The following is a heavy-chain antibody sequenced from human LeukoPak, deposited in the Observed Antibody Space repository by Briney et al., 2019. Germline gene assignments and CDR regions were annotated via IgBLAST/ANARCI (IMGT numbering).Heavy chain of an antibody. CDR3: AGYFDWHTQYYYYYMDV. D-gene: IGHD3-9*01. CDR1: GGSISSSSYY. V-gene: IGHV4-39*01. J-gene: IGHJ6*03. Sequence: SETLSLTCTVSGGSISSSSYYWGWIRQPPGKGLEWIGSIYYSGSTYYNPSLKSRVTISVDTSKNQFSLKLSSVTAADTAVYYCAGYFDWHTQYYYYYMDVWGKGTTVTISS. CDR2: IYYSGST.